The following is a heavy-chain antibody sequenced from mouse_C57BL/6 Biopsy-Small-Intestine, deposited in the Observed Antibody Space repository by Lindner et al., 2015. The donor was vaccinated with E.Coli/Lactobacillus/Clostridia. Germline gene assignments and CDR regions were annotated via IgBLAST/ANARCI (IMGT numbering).Heavy chain of an antibody. CDR1: GYIFTGNY. J-gene: IGHJ4*01. D-gene: IGHD1-1*02. CDR2: INPNSGGT. CDR3: ARSLSYYGSGSYYIGDY. V-gene: IGHV1-72*04. Sequence: SVKVSCKASGYIFTGNYMHWVRQAPGQGLEWMGRINPNSGGTNYAQKFQGRVTMTRDTSISTAYMELSRLTSDDTAVYYCARSLSYYGSGSYYIGDYWGQGTLVTVSS.